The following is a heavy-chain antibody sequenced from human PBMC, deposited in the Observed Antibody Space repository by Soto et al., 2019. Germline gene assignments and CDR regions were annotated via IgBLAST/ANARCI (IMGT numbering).Heavy chain of an antibody. D-gene: IGHD2-2*01. CDR2: VWYDGTDK. CDR1: GFPFSTYA. Sequence: GGSLRLSCAASGFPFSTYAMHWVRQAPGKGLEWVAVVWYDGTDKNYADSVKGRFTISRDNSKSTLYLQMDRLRVEDTGVYHCARTDCSSSDCPRDLVGAVTMDYWGQGTPVTVSS. CDR3: ARTDCSSSDCPRDLVGAVTMDY. V-gene: IGHV3-33*01. J-gene: IGHJ4*02.